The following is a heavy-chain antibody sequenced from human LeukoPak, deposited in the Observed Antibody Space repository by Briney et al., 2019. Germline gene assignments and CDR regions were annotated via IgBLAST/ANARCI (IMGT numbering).Heavy chain of an antibody. D-gene: IGHD6-19*01. V-gene: IGHV3-23*01. Sequence: GGSLRLSCAASGFTFSSYGMSWVRQAPGKGLEWVSAISGSGGSTYYADSVKGRFTISRDNSKNTLYLQMNSLRAEDTAVYYCARGVRIAVAGYIDYWGQGTLVTVSS. CDR2: ISGSGGST. J-gene: IGHJ4*02. CDR1: GFTFSSYG. CDR3: ARGVRIAVAGYIDY.